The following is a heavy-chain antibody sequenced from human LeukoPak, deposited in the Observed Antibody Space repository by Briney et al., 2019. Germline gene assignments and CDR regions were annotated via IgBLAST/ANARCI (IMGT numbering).Heavy chain of an antibody. D-gene: IGHD6-19*01. J-gene: IGHJ5*02. CDR1: GFTFSSYA. Sequence: PPGGSLRLSCAASGFTFSSYAMSWVRQAPGKGLEWVSAISSSGGSTYYADSVKGRFTISRDNSKNTLYLQMSSLRAEDTAVYYCARKIAVAGTEWFDPWGQGTLVTVSS. CDR2: ISSSGGST. V-gene: IGHV3-23*01. CDR3: ARKIAVAGTEWFDP.